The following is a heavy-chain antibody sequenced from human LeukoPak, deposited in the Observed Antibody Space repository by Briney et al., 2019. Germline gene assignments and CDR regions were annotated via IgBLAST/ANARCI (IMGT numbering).Heavy chain of an antibody. CDR3: AGLGGDPYVP. CDR1: GGSFSSYS. D-gene: IGHD2-21*01. V-gene: IGHV3-48*04. Sequence: ETLSLTCAVSGGSFSSYSMNWVRQAPGKGLEWVSYISSSSSTIYYADSVKGRFTISRDNAKNSLYLQMNSLRAEDTAVYYCAGLGGDPYVPWGQGTLVTVSS. J-gene: IGHJ5*02. CDR2: ISSSSSTI.